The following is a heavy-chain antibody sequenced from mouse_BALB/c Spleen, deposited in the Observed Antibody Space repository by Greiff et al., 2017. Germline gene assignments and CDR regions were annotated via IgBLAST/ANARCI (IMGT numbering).Heavy chain of an antibody. CDR2: ISSGGSYT. CDR3: ARVDGYYFDY. Sequence: DVHLVESGGGLVKPGGSLKLSCAASGFTFSSYAMSWVRQSPEKRLEWVAEISSGGSYTYYPDTVTGRFTISRDNAKNTLYLEMSSLRSEDTAMYYCARVDGYYFDYWGQGTTLTDSS. D-gene: IGHD2-3*01. CDR1: GFTFSSYA. J-gene: IGHJ2*01. V-gene: IGHV5-9-4*01.